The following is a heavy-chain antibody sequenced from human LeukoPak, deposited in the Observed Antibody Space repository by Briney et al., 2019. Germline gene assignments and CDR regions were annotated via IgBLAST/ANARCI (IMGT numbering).Heavy chain of an antibody. CDR3: ARDSSSRGFDI. CDR2: IYPSGST. J-gene: IGHJ3*02. V-gene: IGHV4-4*07. D-gene: IGHD6-13*01. CDR1: GDSISSYY. Sequence: PSETLSLTCNVSGDSISSYYWSWIRQPAGKGLEWIGRIYPSGSTNYNPSLKSRVTMSVDTSKNQFSLKLSSVTAADTAVYYCARDSSSRGFDIWGQGTMVTVSS.